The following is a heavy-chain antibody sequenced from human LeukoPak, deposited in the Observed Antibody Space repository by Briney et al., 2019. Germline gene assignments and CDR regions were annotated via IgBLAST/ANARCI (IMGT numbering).Heavy chain of an antibody. CDR3: ARSSGGVAAAATP. D-gene: IGHD6-13*01. J-gene: IGHJ5*02. Sequence: EPLSLTCTVSGVSVISHTYYWGWIRQPPGKGLEWIGSIYHSGNTYYNPSLKSRVTISVDTSKIQFSLRLSSVTAADTAVYYCARSSGGVAAAATPWGQGTLVSVSS. CDR2: IYHSGNT. CDR1: GVSVISHTYY. V-gene: IGHV4-39*01.